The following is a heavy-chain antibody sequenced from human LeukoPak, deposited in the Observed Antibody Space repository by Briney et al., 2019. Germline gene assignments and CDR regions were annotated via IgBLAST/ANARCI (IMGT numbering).Heavy chain of an antibody. CDR3: AKGRGVCSGTSCYSFYYYPMDV. Sequence: SGGSLRLSCAASGFIFGNYAMNWVRQAPGKGLEWVSAISASGGTTYYADSVKGRFTIFRDISKNTVYLQMSSLRAEDTAVYYCAKGRGVCSGTSCYSFYYYPMDVWGQGTTVTVSS. V-gene: IGHV3-23*01. CDR1: GFIFGNYA. CDR2: ISASGGTT. D-gene: IGHD2-15*01. J-gene: IGHJ6*02.